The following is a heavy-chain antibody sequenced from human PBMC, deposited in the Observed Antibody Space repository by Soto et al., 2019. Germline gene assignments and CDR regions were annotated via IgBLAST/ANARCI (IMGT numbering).Heavy chain of an antibody. J-gene: IGHJ5*02. Sequence: SETLSLTCAVYGGSFSGYYWSWIRQPPGKGLEWIGEINHSGSTNYNPSLKSRVTISVDTSKNQFSLKLSSVTAADTAVYYCAKLVEQRGLGKNWFDPWGQGTLVTVSS. D-gene: IGHD6-25*01. CDR3: AKLVEQRGLGKNWFDP. CDR2: INHSGST. V-gene: IGHV4-34*01. CDR1: GGSFSGYY.